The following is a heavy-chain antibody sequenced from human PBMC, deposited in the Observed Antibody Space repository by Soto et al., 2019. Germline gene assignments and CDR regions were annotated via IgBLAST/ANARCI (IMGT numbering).Heavy chain of an antibody. D-gene: IGHD2-21*01. CDR1: GFTFSDHY. V-gene: IGHV3-72*01. Sequence: EVQLVESGGGLVQPGGSLRLSCAASGFTFSDHYMDWVRQAPGKGLGWVGRIKNKANSYTTEYAASVKGRFTISRDDSKNSLYLQMDSLRTEDTAVYYCSRNRLVIRVFDYWGQGVLVTVSS. CDR3: SRNRLVIRVFDY. CDR2: IKNKANSYTT. J-gene: IGHJ4*02.